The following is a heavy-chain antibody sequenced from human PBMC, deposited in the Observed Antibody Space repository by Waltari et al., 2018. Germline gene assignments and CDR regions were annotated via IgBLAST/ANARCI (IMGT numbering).Heavy chain of an antibody. V-gene: IGHV1-69*12. CDR2: IIPIFGTA. J-gene: IGHJ6*02. Sequence: QVQLVQSGAEVKKPGSSVKVSCKASGGTFSSYAISWVRPAPGQGLEWMGGIIPIFGTANYAQKFQGRVTITADESTSTAYMELSSLRSEDTAVYYCARAASGYSYGGYYYYGMDVWGQGTTVTVSS. CDR1: GGTFSSYA. CDR3: ARAASGYSYGGYYYYGMDV. D-gene: IGHD5-18*01.